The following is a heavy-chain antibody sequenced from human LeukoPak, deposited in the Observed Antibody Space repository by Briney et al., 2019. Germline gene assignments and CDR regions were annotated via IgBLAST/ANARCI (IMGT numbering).Heavy chain of an antibody. J-gene: IGHJ4*02. D-gene: IGHD3-22*01. Sequence: GGSLRLSCAASGFTFSSYGMHWVRQAPGKGLEWVAVISYDGSNEYYADSVKGRFTISRDNSKNTLYLQMNSLRAEDTAVYYCAKDQYYYDSSGPFDYWGQGTLVTVSS. CDR2: ISYDGSNE. V-gene: IGHV3-30*18. CDR3: AKDQYYYDSSGPFDY. CDR1: GFTFSSYG.